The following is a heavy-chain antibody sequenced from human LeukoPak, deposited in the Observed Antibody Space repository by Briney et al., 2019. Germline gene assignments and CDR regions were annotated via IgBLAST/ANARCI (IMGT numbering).Heavy chain of an antibody. J-gene: IGHJ4*02. CDR1: GYSFTSYW. CDR3: ARHRGDYYGSGSYLDY. CDR2: NYPGDSDT. D-gene: IGHD3-10*01. V-gene: IGHV5-51*01. Sequence: GESLKISCKGSGYSFTSYWIGWVRQMPGKGLEWMGINYPGDSDTRYSPSFQGQVTISADKSISTAYLQWSSLKASDTAMYYCARHRGDYYGSGSYLDYWGQGTLVTVSS.